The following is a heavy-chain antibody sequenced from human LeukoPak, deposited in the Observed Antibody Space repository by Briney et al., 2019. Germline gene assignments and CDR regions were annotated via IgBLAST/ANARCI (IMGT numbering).Heavy chain of an antibody. CDR3: AVAGLSGIDY. CDR1: GGSISSGGYY. D-gene: IGHD6-19*01. Sequence: SQTLSLTCTVSGGSISSGGYYWSWIRQPPGKGLEWIGYIYYSGSTNYNPSLKSRVTISVDTSKNQFSLKLSSVTAADTAVYYCAVAGLSGIDYWGQGTLVTVSS. CDR2: IYYSGST. J-gene: IGHJ4*02. V-gene: IGHV4-61*08.